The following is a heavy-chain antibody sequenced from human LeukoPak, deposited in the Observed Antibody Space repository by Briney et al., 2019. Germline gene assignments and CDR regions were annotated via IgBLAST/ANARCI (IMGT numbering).Heavy chain of an antibody. CDR1: GGSISSSSYY. D-gene: IGHD1-1*01. CDR3: ARAVNWYFFDY. V-gene: IGHV4-39*01. Sequence: SETLSLTCTVSGGSISSSSYYWGWIRQPPGKGLEWIGSIYYSGSTYYNPSLKSRVTISVDTSKNQFSLKLSSVTAADTAVYYCARAVNWYFFDYWGQGTLVTVSS. CDR2: IYYSGST. J-gene: IGHJ4*02.